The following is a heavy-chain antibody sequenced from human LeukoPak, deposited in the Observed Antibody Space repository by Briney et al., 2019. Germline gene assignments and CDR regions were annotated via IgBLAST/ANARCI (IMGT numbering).Heavy chain of an antibody. J-gene: IGHJ6*03. CDR1: GFTFSSYG. CDR2: IRYDGSNK. CDR3: AKVIVVPAASPMDV. V-gene: IGHV3-30*02. Sequence: GGSLRLSCAAYGFTFSSYGMHWVRQAPGKGLEWVAFIRYDGSNKYYADSVKGRFTISRDNSKNTLYLQMNSLRAEDTAVYYCAKVIVVPAASPMDVWGKGTTVTVSS. D-gene: IGHD2-2*01.